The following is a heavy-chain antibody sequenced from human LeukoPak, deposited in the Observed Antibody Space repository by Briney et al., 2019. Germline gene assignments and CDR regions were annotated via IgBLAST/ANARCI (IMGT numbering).Heavy chain of an antibody. J-gene: IGHJ5*02. D-gene: IGHD6-13*01. CDR2: ISSSSGIL. V-gene: IGHV3-48*04. CDR1: GFTFSTYS. Sequence: GGSLRLSCATSGFTFSTYSMNWVRQAPGKGLEWLSYISSSSGILYYADSVKGRFTISRDNAKNSLYLQMNSLRAEDTAVYYCARDRIAAAAVWFDPWGQGTLVTVSS. CDR3: ARDRIAAAAVWFDP.